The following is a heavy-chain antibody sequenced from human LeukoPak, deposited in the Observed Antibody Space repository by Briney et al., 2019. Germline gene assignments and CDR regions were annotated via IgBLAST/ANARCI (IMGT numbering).Heavy chain of an antibody. D-gene: IGHD2-2*01. J-gene: IGHJ6*03. CDR3: ARQYDSYFYYYLDL. Sequence: LSCAASGFTFKSYAMNWVRQPPGKGLEWIGSLYHPDSTYYNPSLKSRVTMSVDTSRNQFSLRLSFVTAADTAVYYCARQYDSYFYYYLDLWGTGTTVTVSS. V-gene: IGHV4-38-2*01. CDR1: GFTFKSYA. CDR2: LYHPDST.